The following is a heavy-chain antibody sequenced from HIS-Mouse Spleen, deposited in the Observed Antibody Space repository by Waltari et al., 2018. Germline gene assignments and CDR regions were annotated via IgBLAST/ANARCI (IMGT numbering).Heavy chain of an antibody. Sequence: QLQLQESGPGLVKPSETLSLPCTVSGCPISSSSYYWGWIRQPPGKGLEWIGSIYYSGSTYYNPSLKSRVTISVDTSKNQFSLKLSSVTAADTAVYYCARDRELYFDYWGQGTLVTVSS. J-gene: IGHJ4*02. V-gene: IGHV4-39*07. D-gene: IGHD1-26*01. CDR2: IYYSGST. CDR1: GCPISSSSYY. CDR3: ARDRELYFDY.